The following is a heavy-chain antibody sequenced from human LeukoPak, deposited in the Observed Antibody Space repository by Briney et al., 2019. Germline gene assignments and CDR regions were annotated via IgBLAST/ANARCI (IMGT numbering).Heavy chain of an antibody. D-gene: IGHD6-13*01. V-gene: IGHV3-7*01. CDR2: INQDGNEK. Sequence: PGGSLRLSCAASGFTFSSYGMHWVRQAPGKGLEWVANINQDGNEKYYVDSVKGRFTISRDNAKNSPYLQMNSPKTEDTAVYYCARDRVWTVLYWGQGTLVTVSS. J-gene: IGHJ4*02. CDR1: GFTFSSYG. CDR3: ARDRVWTVLY.